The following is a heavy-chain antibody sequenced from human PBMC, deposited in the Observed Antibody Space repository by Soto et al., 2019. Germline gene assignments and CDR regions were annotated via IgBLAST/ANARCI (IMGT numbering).Heavy chain of an antibody. V-gene: IGHV3-23*01. D-gene: IGHD3-9*01. J-gene: IGHJ1*01. CDR2: IIDTSGNT. CDR1: GFTFADYA. Sequence: EVLLLESGGGLVQPGGSLRLSCAASGFTFADYAMSWVRQAPGKGLEWVSGIIDTSGNTYYADSVKGRFSISRDNIENTLYLQLNSLSAEDTAVYYCAKYFDGYGLVDLFRHWGQGTLVTVSS. CDR3: AKYFDGYGLVDLFRH.